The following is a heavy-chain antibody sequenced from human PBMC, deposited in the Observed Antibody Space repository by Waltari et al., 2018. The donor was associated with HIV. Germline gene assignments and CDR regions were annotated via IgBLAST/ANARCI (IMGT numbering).Heavy chain of an antibody. V-gene: IGHV1-18*01. Sequence: QVQLVQSGAEVKKPGASVKVSCKASGYTFTSYGISWVRQAPGQGLEWMGWISAYNCNTNYAQKLQGRVTITTDTSTSTAYMELSCLRSDDTAVYYCARFYCSVGSCGYFDYWGQGSLVTVSS. CDR1: GYTFTSYG. CDR2: ISAYNCNT. CDR3: ARFYCSVGSCGYFDY. J-gene: IGHJ4*02. D-gene: IGHD2-15*01.